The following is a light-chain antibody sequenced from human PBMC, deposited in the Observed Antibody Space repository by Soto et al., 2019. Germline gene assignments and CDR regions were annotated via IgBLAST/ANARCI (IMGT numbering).Light chain of an antibody. Sequence: QSALTQPPSASGSPGQSITISCTGTSSTVGGFNVVSWYQQHPGKAPKVIIYEGIKRPSGVSNRFSGSNSGSTASLTISGLQAEDEADYYCCSYVGATTYVFGTGTKVTVL. V-gene: IGLV2-23*01. CDR2: EGI. CDR3: CSYVGATTYV. CDR1: SSTVGGFNV. J-gene: IGLJ1*01.